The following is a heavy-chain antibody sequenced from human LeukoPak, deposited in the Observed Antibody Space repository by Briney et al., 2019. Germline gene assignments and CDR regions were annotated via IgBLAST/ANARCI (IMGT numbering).Heavy chain of an antibody. J-gene: IGHJ4*02. V-gene: IGHV1-2*02. Sequence: ASVKVSCKASGYTFTNYYMHWVRQAPGQGLEWMGWISPNSNDTNCAQKFLGRVTLTRDTSISTAYMELSSLRSDDTAVYFCARDGDYCRGGRCYRDWGQGTLVTVSS. CDR3: ARDGDYCRGGRCYRD. CDR1: GYTFTNYY. D-gene: IGHD2-15*01. CDR2: ISPNSNDT.